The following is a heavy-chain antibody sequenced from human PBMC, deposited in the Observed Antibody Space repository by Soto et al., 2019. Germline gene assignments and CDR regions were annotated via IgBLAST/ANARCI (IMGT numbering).Heavy chain of an antibody. J-gene: IGHJ3*02. Sequence: SETLSLTCTVSGYSISSGYYWGWIRQPPGKGLEWIGSIYHSGSTYYNPSLKSRVTISVDTSKNQFSLKLSSVTAADTAVYYCARGFLEWLLYDAFDIWGQGTMVTVSS. CDR1: GYSISSGYY. V-gene: IGHV4-38-2*02. D-gene: IGHD3-3*01. CDR2: IYHSGST. CDR3: ARGFLEWLLYDAFDI.